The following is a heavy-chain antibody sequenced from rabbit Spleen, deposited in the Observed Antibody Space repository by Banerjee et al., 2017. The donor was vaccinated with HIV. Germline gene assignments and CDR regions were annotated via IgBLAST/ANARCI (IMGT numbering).Heavy chain of an antibody. D-gene: IGHD1-1*01. CDR3: ARDTSSSFSSYGMDL. CDR2: IDTGSSGFT. Sequence: QEQLEESRGDLVKPGASLTLTCIASGVSFSVSSYMCWVRQAPGKGLEWIACIDTGSSGFTYFASWAKGRFTISKTSSTTVTLQMTSLTAADTATYFCARDTSSSFSSYGMDLWGQGTLVTVS. CDR1: GVSFSVSSY. J-gene: IGHJ6*01. V-gene: IGHV1S45*01.